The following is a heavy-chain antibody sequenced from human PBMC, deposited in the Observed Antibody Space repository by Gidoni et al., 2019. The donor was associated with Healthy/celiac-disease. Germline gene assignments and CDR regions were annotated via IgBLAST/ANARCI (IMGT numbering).Heavy chain of an antibody. D-gene: IGHD3-3*01. V-gene: IGHV1-8*01. J-gene: IGHJ5*02. CDR3: ARGITIFGVVTPNWFDP. CDR1: GYTSTSYD. CDR2: MNPNSGNT. Sequence: QVQLVQSGAEVKKPGASVKVSCKASGYTSTSYDINWVRQATGQGLEWMGWMNPNSGNTGYAQKFQGRVTMTRNTSISTAYMELSSLRSEDTAVYYCARGITIFGVVTPNWFDPWGQGTLVTVSS.